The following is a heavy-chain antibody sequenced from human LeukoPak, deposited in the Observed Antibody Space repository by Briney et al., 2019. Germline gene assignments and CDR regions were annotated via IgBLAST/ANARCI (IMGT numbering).Heavy chain of an antibody. CDR1: GYTFTGYY. D-gene: IGHD4-11*01. V-gene: IGHV1-18*04. Sequence: ASVKVSCKASGYTFTGYYMHWVRQAPGQGLEWMGWISAYNGNTNYAQKLQGRVTMTTDTSTSTAYMELRSLRSDDTAVYYCARVYDYSXYADXWXXXTLVTVS. J-gene: IGHJ4*01. CDR3: ARVYDYSXYADX. CDR2: ISAYNGNT.